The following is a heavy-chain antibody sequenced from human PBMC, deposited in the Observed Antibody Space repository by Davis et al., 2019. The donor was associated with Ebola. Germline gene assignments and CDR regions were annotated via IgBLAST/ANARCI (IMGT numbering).Heavy chain of an antibody. CDR1: GGTFSSYA. D-gene: IGHD6-13*01. Sequence: SVKVSCKASGGTFSSYAISWVRQAPGQGLEWMGWISAYNGNTNYAQKFQGRVTITADESTSTAYMELSSLRSEDTAVYYCQSPGYDYGDYWGQGTLVTVSS. V-gene: IGHV1-69*13. CDR3: QSPGYDYGDY. CDR2: ISAYNGNT. J-gene: IGHJ4*02.